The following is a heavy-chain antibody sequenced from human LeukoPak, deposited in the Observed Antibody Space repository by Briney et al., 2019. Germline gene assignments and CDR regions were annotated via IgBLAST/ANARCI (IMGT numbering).Heavy chain of an antibody. CDR3: ARGYGDYYYYYGMDV. CDR2: ISSSSSTI. D-gene: IGHD4-17*01. Sequence: GGSLRLSCAASGFTFSSYSMNWVRQAPGKGLEWVSYISSSSSTIYYADSVKGRFTISRDNAKNSLYLQMNSLRAEDTAVYYCARGYGDYYYYYGMDVWGQGTTVTVSS. J-gene: IGHJ6*02. CDR1: GFTFSSYS. V-gene: IGHV3-48*04.